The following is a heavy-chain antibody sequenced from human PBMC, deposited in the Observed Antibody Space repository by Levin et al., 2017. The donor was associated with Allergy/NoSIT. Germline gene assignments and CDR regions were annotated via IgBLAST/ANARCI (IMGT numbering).Heavy chain of an antibody. CDR2: IGSSGNT. V-gene: IGHV3-11*05. CDR3: AGDPRGYWSDGRCLSGVYFDL. J-gene: IGHJ2*01. Sequence: GESLKISCTASGFTFSNYFSNWIRQAPGKGLEWVSYIGSSGNTNYGDSVRGRFTISRDNAKNSVYLQLNSLRAEDTAVYYCAGDPRGYWSDGRCLSGVYFDLWGRGTLVTVSS. CDR1: GFTFSNYF. D-gene: IGHD2-15*01.